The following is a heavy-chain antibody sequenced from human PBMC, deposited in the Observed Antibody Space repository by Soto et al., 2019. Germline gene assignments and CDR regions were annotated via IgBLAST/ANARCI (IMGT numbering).Heavy chain of an antibody. Sequence: QVQLVESGGGVVQPGTSLRLSCAASGFTFSNYGMHWVRQAPGKGLEWVAVISYDGSNKYYADSVKGRFTISRDNSKNTLYLPMNSLRAEDTAVYYCAKVESSGYFPFDYCGQGTLVTVSS. CDR3: AKVESSGYFPFDY. CDR1: GFTFSNYG. V-gene: IGHV3-30*18. J-gene: IGHJ4*02. D-gene: IGHD3-22*01. CDR2: ISYDGSNK.